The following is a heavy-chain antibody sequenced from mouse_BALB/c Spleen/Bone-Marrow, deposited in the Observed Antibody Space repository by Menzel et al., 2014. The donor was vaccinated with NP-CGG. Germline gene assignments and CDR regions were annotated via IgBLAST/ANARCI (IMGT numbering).Heavy chain of an antibody. J-gene: IGHJ1*01. CDR1: GFTLSGYN. V-gene: IGHV5-6-4*01. CDR2: ISSGGSYT. D-gene: IGHD1-2*01. Sequence: VQLKDSGGGLVKPGGSLKLSCAASGFTLSGYNMSWVRQTPEKRLEWVATISSGGSYTYYLDSVKGRFTISGDNAENTLYLQVSSLKSEDTAMYYCTKLLRLRKYFDVWGAGTTVTVSS. CDR3: TKLLRLRKYFDV.